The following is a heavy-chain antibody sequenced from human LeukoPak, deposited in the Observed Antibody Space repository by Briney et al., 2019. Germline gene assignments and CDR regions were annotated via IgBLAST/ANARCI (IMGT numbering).Heavy chain of an antibody. D-gene: IGHD2-15*01. J-gene: IGHJ6*04. CDR1: GGTFSSYA. Sequence: SVKASCKASGGTFSSYAISWVRQAPGQGLEWMGGIIPIFGTANYAQKFQGRVTITADESTSTAYMELSSLRSEDTAVYYCAIQGSVTCSGGSCPLEYYYGMDVWGKGTTVTVSS. CDR3: AIQGSVTCSGGSCPLEYYYGMDV. V-gene: IGHV1-69*01. CDR2: IIPIFGTA.